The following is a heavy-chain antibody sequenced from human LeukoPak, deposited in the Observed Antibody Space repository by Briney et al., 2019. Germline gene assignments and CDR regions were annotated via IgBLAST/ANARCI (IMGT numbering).Heavy chain of an antibody. J-gene: IGHJ4*02. Sequence: PGGSLRLSCAASGLTFSSDAMSWVRQAPGKGLEWVSAISASGGSTYYADSVKGRFTISRDNSKNTVYLQMNSLRAEDTAIYYCAPNWNLDYWGQGSLVTVSS. CDR3: APNWNLDY. CDR1: GLTFSSDA. D-gene: IGHD1-20*01. V-gene: IGHV3-23*01. CDR2: ISASGGST.